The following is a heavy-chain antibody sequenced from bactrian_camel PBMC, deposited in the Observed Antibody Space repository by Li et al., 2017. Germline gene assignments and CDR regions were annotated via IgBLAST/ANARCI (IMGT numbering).Heavy chain of an antibody. V-gene: IGHV3S40*01. CDR2: ITSLPSLFRAA. J-gene: IGHJ4*01. CDR3: AADLLLMRPLDPSEYKY. Sequence: VQLVESGGGLVQPGESLRLSCVASGITFSRHDMSWVRQAPGKEVEWVAGITSLPSLFRAASYADSVKGRFTLSQDNAKKTVCLQMSDLKPEDTAMYYCAADLLLMRPLDPSEYKYWGQRTQVTVS. D-gene: IGHD1*01. CDR1: GITFSRHD.